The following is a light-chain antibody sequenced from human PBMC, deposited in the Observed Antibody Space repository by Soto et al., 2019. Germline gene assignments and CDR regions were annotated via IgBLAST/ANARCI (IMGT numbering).Light chain of an antibody. CDR3: QQYVTSSPRT. Sequence: EIVLTQSPGTLSLSPGERATLSCRASHTISSSYLAWYQQKPGQAPRLLMYGISRRATGIPDRFSGSGSWTDVTLTITSLEPEDFAVYYCQQYVTSSPRTFGQGTKVEIK. CDR2: GIS. CDR1: HTISSSY. V-gene: IGKV3-20*01. J-gene: IGKJ1*01.